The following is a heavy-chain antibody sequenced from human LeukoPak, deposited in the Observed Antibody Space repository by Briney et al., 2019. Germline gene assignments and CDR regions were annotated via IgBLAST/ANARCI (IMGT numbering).Heavy chain of an antibody. J-gene: IGHJ4*02. CDR3: ARVATSFGGYYFDH. CDR1: GGSISSRSFY. D-gene: IGHD3-3*01. Sequence: PSETLSLTCTVSGGSISSRSFYWGWIRQPPGQGLQWLGHIFHSGSTSYNSSFKCRVTILVATSKNQFFLEVNSVTAADTAMYYCARVATSFGGYYFDHWGQGILVTVSS. V-gene: IGHV4-39*07. CDR2: IFHSGST.